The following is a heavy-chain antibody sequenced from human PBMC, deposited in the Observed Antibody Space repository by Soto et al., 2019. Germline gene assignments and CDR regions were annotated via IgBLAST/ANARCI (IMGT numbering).Heavy chain of an antibody. J-gene: IGHJ6*03. CDR3: AREGRKFLEYSSSSRGYYYYYMDV. CDR1: GFTFSSYS. V-gene: IGHV3-21*01. D-gene: IGHD6-6*01. Sequence: GGSLRLSCAASGFTFSSYSMNWVRQAPGKGLEWVSSISSSSSYIYYADSVKGRFTISRDNAKNSLYLQMNSLRAEDTAVYYCAREGRKFLEYSSSSRGYYYYYMDVWGKGTTVTVSS. CDR2: ISSSSSYI.